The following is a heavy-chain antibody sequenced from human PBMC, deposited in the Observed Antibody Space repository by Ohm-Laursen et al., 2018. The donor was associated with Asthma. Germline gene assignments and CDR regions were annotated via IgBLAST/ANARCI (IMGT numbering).Heavy chain of an antibody. J-gene: IGHJ6*02. CDR2: IWYDGSNK. Sequence: SLRLSCAASGFTFSSYDMHWVRQAPGKGLEWVAVIWYDGSNKYYADSVKGRFTISRDNSKNTLYLQMNSLRAEDTAVYYCARDAMIVDLDYYGMDVWGQGTTVTVSS. CDR3: ARDAMIVDLDYYGMDV. CDR1: GFTFSSYD. V-gene: IGHV3-33*01. D-gene: IGHD3-22*01.